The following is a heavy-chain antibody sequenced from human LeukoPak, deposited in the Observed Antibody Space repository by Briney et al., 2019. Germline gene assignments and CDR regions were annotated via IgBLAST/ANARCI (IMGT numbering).Heavy chain of an antibody. J-gene: IGHJ5*02. CDR2: INWHGDRT. D-gene: IGHD3-3*01. V-gene: IGHV3-20*04. Sequence: PGGSLRLSCAASGFTLEDYGMSWVRHAPGKGLEWVSGINWHGDRTGYADSVKGRFTISRDNSKNTLYLQVNSLRAEDTAVYYCAKGGLGYYDFWSGYDSNNWFDPWGQGTLVTVSS. CDR1: GFTLEDYG. CDR3: AKGGLGYYDFWSGYDSNNWFDP.